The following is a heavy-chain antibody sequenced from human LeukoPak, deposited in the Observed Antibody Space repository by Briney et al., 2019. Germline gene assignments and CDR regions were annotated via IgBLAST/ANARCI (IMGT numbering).Heavy chain of an antibody. CDR2: IHIDGET. CDR3: AKGRDTTSWYGSWIDR. Sequence: GGSLRLSCVASEFTVSTNYMSWVRQAPGKGLQWVSIIHIDGETHYADSVKGRFTMSRDNSKNMLYVRMNSLGSEDTAVYFCAKGRDTTSWYGSWIDRWGQGTLVTVSS. CDR1: EFTVSTNY. V-gene: IGHV3-66*01. D-gene: IGHD6-13*01. J-gene: IGHJ5*02.